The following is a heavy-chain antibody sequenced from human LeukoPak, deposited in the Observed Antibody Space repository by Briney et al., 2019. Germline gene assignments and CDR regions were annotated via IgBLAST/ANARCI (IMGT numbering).Heavy chain of an antibody. CDR2: INGDLTNT. Sequence: GGSLRLSCAASGFTFTDYWMHWVRQVAGKGLVWVSRINGDLTNTTYADSVKGRFTISRDNAKNSLYLQMNSLRAEDTALYYCAHLLCTGAACPYFDYWGQGTLVTVSS. CDR1: GFTFTDYW. V-gene: IGHV3-74*03. CDR3: AHLLCTGAACPYFDY. D-gene: IGHD2-8*02. J-gene: IGHJ4*02.